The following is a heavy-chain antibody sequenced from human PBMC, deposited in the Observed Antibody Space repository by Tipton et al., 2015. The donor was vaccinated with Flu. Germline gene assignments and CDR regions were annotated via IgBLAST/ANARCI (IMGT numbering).Heavy chain of an antibody. CDR3: ARDRWEYASGFDS. CDR2: ISHTGAT. V-gene: IGHV4-38-2*02. CDR1: GDAIRSDYL. J-gene: IGHJ4*02. Sequence: TLSLTCSVSGDAIRSDYLWGWLRQPPGRGLEWIGSISHTGATFSNPSLKRRVTISVDTSNNLFPLKQTSATAADTAVYYCARDRWEYASGFDSWGQGTLVTVSP. D-gene: IGHD2-2*01.